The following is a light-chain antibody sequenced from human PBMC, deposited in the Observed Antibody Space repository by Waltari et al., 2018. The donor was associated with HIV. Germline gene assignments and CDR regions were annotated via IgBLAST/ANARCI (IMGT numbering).Light chain of an antibody. J-gene: IGKJ1*01. V-gene: IGKV4-1*01. CDR3: QQYYTTPRT. CDR1: RNVLYSSNNKNY. CDR2: WAS. Sequence: DIVMTQSPDSLAVSLGERATINCKSSRNVLYSSNNKNYLAWYQQKPGQSPKLLIYWASTRESGVPDRFSGSGSGTDFTLAISSLQAEDVAVYYCQQYYTTPRTFGQGTKVEVK.